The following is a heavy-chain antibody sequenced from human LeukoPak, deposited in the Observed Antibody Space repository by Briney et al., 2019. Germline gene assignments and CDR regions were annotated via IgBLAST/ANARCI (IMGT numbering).Heavy chain of an antibody. V-gene: IGHV4-34*01. CDR2: INHSGNT. D-gene: IGHD3-10*01. Sequence: SETLSLTCAVYGGSFSDFYCTWIRQPPGKALEWIGEINHSGNTKYNPSLKSRVTILLDTSKNQFSLKVRSVTAADTAVYYCATTRGVITLDGYHYYIDVWGKGTTVTVSS. CDR1: GGSFSDFY. J-gene: IGHJ6*03. CDR3: ATTRGVITLDGYHYYIDV.